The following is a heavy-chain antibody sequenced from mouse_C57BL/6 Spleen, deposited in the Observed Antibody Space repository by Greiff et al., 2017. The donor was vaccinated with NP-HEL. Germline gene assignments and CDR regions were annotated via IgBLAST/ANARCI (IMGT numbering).Heavy chain of an antibody. CDR1: GYTFTDYE. Sequence: VQLQQSGAELVRPGASVTLSCKASGYTFTDYEMHWVKQTPVHGLEWIGAIDPETGGTASNQKFKGKALLTADKSSSTAYLDLRSLTSEDSAVYCCTTVYYGSSYRFAYWGQGTLVTVSA. V-gene: IGHV1-15*01. J-gene: IGHJ3*01. D-gene: IGHD1-1*01. CDR2: IDPETGGT. CDR3: TTVYYGSSYRFAY.